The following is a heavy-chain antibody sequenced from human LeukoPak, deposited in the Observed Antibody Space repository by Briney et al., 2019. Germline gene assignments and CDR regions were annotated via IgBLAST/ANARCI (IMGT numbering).Heavy chain of an antibody. J-gene: IGHJ3*02. CDR1: GFTFSAYS. Sequence: GGSLRLSCAASGFTFSAYSMNWVRQAPGKGLEWVSYISGGGGTIYYADSVKGRFTISRDNAKNSLYLQMNSLRAEDTAVYYCAREGSYSYGASDAFDIWGQGTMVTVSS. CDR2: ISGGGGTI. D-gene: IGHD5-18*01. CDR3: AREGSYSYGASDAFDI. V-gene: IGHV3-48*01.